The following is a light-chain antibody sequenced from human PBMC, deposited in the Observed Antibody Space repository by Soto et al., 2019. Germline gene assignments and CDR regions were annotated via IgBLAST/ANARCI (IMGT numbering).Light chain of an antibody. J-gene: IGKJ2*01. CDR3: QQYGRSPYT. Sequence: EIVLTQSPGTLSLSPGERATLSCRASQSVSSNYLAWYQQKPGQAPRLLVSGASNRATGIPDRFSGSGSGTDFILTISRLEPEDFAVYYCQQYGRSPYTFGQGAKLEIK. CDR2: GAS. CDR1: QSVSSNY. V-gene: IGKV3-20*01.